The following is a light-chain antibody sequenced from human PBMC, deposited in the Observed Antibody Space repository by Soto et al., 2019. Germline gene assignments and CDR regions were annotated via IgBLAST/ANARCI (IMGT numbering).Light chain of an antibody. V-gene: IGKV3-11*01. CDR3: HQRSNWWT. J-gene: IGKJ1*01. CDR1: QSLSSS. CDR2: DTS. Sequence: PGERAPLSCRASQSLSSSLAWYQQKPGQAPRVLIYDTSSRATGIPARFSGSGSGTDFTLTICSLEPEDSAVYYCHQRSNWWTFGQGAKVDVK.